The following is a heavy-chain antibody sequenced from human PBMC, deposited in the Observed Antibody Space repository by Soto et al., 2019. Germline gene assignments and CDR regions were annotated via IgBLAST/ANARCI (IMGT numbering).Heavy chain of an antibody. CDR1: GDSVSSNSAA. V-gene: IGHV6-1*01. CDR3: ARVYSSSWTSTAYYYYSGMDV. D-gene: IGHD6-13*01. J-gene: IGHJ6*02. CDR2: TYSRSKWYN. Sequence: PSQTLSLTCVISGDSVSSNSAAWNWIRQSPSRGLEWPGRTYSRSKWYNDYAVSVKSRITINPDTSKNQFSLQLNSVTPEDTAVYYCARVYSSSWTSTAYYYYSGMDVWGQGTTITVSS.